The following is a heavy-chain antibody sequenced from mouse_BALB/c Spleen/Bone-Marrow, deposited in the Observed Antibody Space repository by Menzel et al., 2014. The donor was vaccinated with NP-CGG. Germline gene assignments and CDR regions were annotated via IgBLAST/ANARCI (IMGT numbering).Heavy chain of an antibody. CDR1: GFAFSRYW. CDR3: ARLGDYGCFAY. V-gene: IGHV4-1*02. D-gene: IGHD2-4*01. J-gene: IGHJ3*01. Sequence: EVKLLESGGGLVQPGGSLKLSCAASGFAFSRYWMSWVRQAPGKGLEWIGEINPDSSTLNYTPSLKDKFIISKDNAKNTLYLQMSKVRSENTALYCYARLGDYGCFAYWGQGTLVTVSA. CDR2: INPDSSTL.